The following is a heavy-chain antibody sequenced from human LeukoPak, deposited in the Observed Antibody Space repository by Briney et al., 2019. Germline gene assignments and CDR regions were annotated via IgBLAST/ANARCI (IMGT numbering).Heavy chain of an antibody. Sequence: PGGSLRLSCAASGFTFSTYGMNWVRQAPGKGLEWVSGISGSGGSTYYADSVKGRFTISRDNSKNTLYLQMNSLRAEDTAVYYCAKDGSTGVVVPAAEPNWFDPWGQGTLVTVSS. CDR1: GFTFSTYG. D-gene: IGHD2-2*01. J-gene: IGHJ5*02. CDR3: AKDGSTGVVVPAAEPNWFDP. CDR2: ISGSGGST. V-gene: IGHV3-23*01.